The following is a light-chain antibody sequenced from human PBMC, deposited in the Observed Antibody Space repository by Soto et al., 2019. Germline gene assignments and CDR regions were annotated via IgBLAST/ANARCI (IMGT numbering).Light chain of an antibody. CDR2: AAS. CDR3: QQYNIWPLWT. J-gene: IGKJ1*01. CDR1: QSVPSR. V-gene: IGKV3-15*01. Sequence: EIVLTQSPATLSVSPGEDVTLSCRASQSVPSRIAWYQQKPGQAPSLLIYAASTRATDVPARFSGGGSETEFTLTISSLQSEDFAVYFCQQYNIWPLWTFGQGTKVDIK.